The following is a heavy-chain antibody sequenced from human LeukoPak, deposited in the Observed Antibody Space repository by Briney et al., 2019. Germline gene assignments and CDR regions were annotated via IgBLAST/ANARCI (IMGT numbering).Heavy chain of an antibody. CDR1: GGTFSSYA. CDR2: IMPIFGTA. D-gene: IGHD5-12*01. CDR3: ARDAHGRVAPIRGYYYGMDV. J-gene: IGHJ6*02. V-gene: IGHV1-69*13. Sequence: ASVKVSCKASGGTFSSYAISWVRQAPGQGLEWMGGIMPIFGTANYAQKFQGRVTITADESTSTAYMELNSLRSEDTAVYYCARDAHGRVAPIRGYYYGMDVWGQGTTVTVSS.